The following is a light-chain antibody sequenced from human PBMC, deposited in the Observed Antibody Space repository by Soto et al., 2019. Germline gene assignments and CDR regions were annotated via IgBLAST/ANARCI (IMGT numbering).Light chain of an antibody. Sequence: EDVLTQSPGTLSLSPGERATLSCRVSQSVSSRYLAWYQQKSGQAPRLLIYATSSRATDIPDRFIGYGSGTDFTPTISGLEPEDFAVYYCQQYGSSLSTFGQGTKVDIK. CDR3: QQYGSSLST. CDR2: ATS. V-gene: IGKV3-20*01. CDR1: QSVSSRY. J-gene: IGKJ1*01.